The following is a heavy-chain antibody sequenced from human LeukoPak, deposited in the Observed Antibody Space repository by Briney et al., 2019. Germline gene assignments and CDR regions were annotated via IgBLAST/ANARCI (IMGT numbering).Heavy chain of an antibody. Sequence: SETLSLTCAVYGGSFSGYYWSWIRQPPGKGLEWIGEINHSGSTNYNPSLKSRVTVSVDTSKNQFSLKLSSVTAADTAVYYCARRHSSSWHFDYWGQGTLVTVSS. CDR2: INHSGST. CDR1: GGSFSGYY. D-gene: IGHD6-13*01. J-gene: IGHJ4*02. CDR3: ARRHSSSWHFDY. V-gene: IGHV4-34*01.